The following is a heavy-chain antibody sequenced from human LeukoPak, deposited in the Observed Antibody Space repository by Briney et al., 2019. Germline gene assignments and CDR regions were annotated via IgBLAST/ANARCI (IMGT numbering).Heavy chain of an antibody. CDR2: IIPIFGTA. Sequence: GASVKVSCKASGGTFSSYAISWVRQAPGQGLEWMGGIIPIFGTANYAQKFQGRVTITTGESTSTAYMELSSLRSEDTAVYYCAREGRYCSGGSCYESYFDYWGQGTLVTVSS. CDR1: GGTFSSYA. V-gene: IGHV1-69*05. D-gene: IGHD2-15*01. CDR3: AREGRYCSGGSCYESYFDY. J-gene: IGHJ4*02.